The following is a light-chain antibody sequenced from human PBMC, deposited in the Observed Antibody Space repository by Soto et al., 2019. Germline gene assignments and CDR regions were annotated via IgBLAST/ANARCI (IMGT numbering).Light chain of an antibody. CDR2: AAS. CDR3: QQYYSYPLT. J-gene: IGKJ4*01. Sequence: AIRMTQSPSSFSASTGDRVTITCRASQGISSYLAWYQQKPGKAPKLLIYAASTLQSGVPSRFSGSGSGTDFTRTISCLHSEDFATYYCQQYYSYPLTFGGGTKVEIK. CDR1: QGISSY. V-gene: IGKV1-8*01.